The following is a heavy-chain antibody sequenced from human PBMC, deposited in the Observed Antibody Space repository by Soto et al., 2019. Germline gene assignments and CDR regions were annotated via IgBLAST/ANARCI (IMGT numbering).Heavy chain of an antibody. CDR2: INAGNGNT. J-gene: IGHJ4*02. V-gene: IGHV1-3*01. D-gene: IGHD6-13*01. CDR1: GYTFTSYA. Sequence: QVQLVQSGAEVKKPGASVKVSCKASGYTFTSYAMHWVRQAPGQRLEWMGWINAGNGNTGYAQKFQGRVTMTRNTSISTAYMELSSLRSEDTAVYYCARGSSSWYFWGQGTLVTVSS. CDR3: ARGSSSWYF.